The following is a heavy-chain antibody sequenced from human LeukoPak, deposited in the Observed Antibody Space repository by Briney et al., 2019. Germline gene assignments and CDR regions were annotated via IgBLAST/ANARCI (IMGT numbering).Heavy chain of an antibody. J-gene: IGHJ4*02. Sequence: PSETLSLTCTLSGGSISTYYWSWIRQPPGKGLEWIGYSYYSGSTYCNPSLKTRVTISVDTSKNQFSLKLSSVTAADTAVYYCARRLCGGDCYSTFSYWGQGTLVTVSS. CDR2: SYYSGST. V-gene: IGHV4-59*12. CDR1: GGSISTYY. CDR3: ARRLCGGDCYSTFSY. D-gene: IGHD2-21*02.